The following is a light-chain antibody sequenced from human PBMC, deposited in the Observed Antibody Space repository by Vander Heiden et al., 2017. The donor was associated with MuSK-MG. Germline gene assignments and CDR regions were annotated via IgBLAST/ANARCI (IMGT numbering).Light chain of an antibody. CDR2: EVS. CDR1: SSDVGGYKY. J-gene: IGLJ1*01. Sequence: QSALTQPASVSGSPGQSITISCTGTSSDVGGYKYVSWYQQHPGKAPNLMICEVSNRPSGVSNRFSGSKSGNTASLTISGLQAEDEADYYCSSYTSSSTLVFGTGTKVTVL. CDR3: SSYTSSSTLV. V-gene: IGLV2-14*01.